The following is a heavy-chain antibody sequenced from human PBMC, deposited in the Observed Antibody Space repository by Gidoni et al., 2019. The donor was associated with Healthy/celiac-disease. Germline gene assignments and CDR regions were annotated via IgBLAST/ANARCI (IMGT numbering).Heavy chain of an antibody. CDR2: ISGSGGST. CDR1: GFTFSSYA. CDR3: AKDRGPVVPAARS. Sequence: EVQLLESGGGLVQPGGSLRLSCSASGFTFSSYAMSWVRQAPGKGLEWVSAISGSGGSTYYEDSVKGRFTISRDNSKNTLYLQMNSLRAEDTAVYYCAKDRGPVVPAARSWGQGTLVTVSS. D-gene: IGHD2-2*01. V-gene: IGHV3-23*01. J-gene: IGHJ4*02.